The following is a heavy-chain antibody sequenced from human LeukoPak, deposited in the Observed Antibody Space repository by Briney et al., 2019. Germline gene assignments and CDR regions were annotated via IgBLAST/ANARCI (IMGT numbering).Heavy chain of an antibody. CDR2: ISGSGGST. J-gene: IGHJ4*02. Sequence: AGSLRLSCAASGFTFSSYAMSWVRQAPGKGLEWVSAISGSGGSTYYADSVKGRFTISRDNSKNTLYLQMNSLRAEDTAVYYCAKDSGKPYCSGGSCLPLGYWVQGTVVAVSS. D-gene: IGHD2-15*01. CDR1: GFTFSSYA. CDR3: AKDSGKPYCSGGSCLPLGY. V-gene: IGHV3-23*01.